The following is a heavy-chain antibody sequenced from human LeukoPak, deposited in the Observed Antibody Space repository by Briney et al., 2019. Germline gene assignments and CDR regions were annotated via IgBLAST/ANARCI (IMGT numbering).Heavy chain of an antibody. CDR1: GYTFTNYY. D-gene: IGHD3-3*01. V-gene: IGHV1-2*02. CDR2: INSNRGVT. Sequence: ASVKVSCKASGYTFTNYYIHWVRQAPGQGLEWMGWINSNRGVTNYAQKFQGRVTMTRDTSISTAYMELRSVRSDDTAVYYCARDHGDDAFDIWGPGTMVTVSS. J-gene: IGHJ3*02. CDR3: ARDHGDDAFDI.